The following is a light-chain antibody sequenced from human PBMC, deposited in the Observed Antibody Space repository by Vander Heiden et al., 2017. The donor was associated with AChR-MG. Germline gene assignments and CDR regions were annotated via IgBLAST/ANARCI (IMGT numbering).Light chain of an antibody. CDR3: AVWDDSLNGVV. V-gene: IGLV1-44*01. J-gene: IGLJ2*01. CDR1: TSNIGSNT. Sequence: QSVLTQPPSASGTPGQRVTISCFGSTSNIGSNTVNWYQHLPGTAPKRLISTNNQRPSGVPDRFSGSKYGTSASLVISGLQSEDEADYDCAVWDDSLNGVVFGGGTKLTVL. CDR2: TNN.